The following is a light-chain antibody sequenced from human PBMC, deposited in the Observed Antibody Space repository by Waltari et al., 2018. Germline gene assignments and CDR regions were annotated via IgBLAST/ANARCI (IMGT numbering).Light chain of an antibody. CDR2: EAS. CDR1: QDIIND. CDR3: QQDYSYPHT. V-gene: IGKV1-6*01. J-gene: IGKJ2*01. Sequence: AVQMTPSPSSLSASVGDRVTITCRASQDIINDLGWFQQKPGKAPKLLIYEASILPSGVPSRFSGSGSGTYFTLTISSLEPDDSATYYGQQDYSYPHTFGQGTKLEI.